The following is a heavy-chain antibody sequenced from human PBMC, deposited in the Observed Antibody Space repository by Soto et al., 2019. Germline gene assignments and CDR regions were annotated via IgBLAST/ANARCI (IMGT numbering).Heavy chain of an antibody. CDR2: IINTGGDT. Sequence: EVQLLESGGGLVQPGGSLRLSCVVSGLTFSRYAMSWVRQAPGKGLEWVSAIINTGGDTLYADSVKARFTISRDNFKNTLYLQMNSLRAEDEAIYYCAKASGESYPESRVFDHWGQGTRVTVSS. CDR3: AKASGESYPESRVFDH. V-gene: IGHV3-23*01. J-gene: IGHJ4*02. D-gene: IGHD1-26*01. CDR1: GLTFSRYA.